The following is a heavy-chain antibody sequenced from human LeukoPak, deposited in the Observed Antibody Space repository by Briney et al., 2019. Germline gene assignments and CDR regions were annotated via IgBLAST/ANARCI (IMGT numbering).Heavy chain of an antibody. CDR3: AYYAPASDY. V-gene: IGHV1-2*02. CDR1: GYTFTGYY. Sequence: GASVKVSCKASGYTFTGYYMHWVRQAPGQGLEWMGWINPNSGGTNCAQKFQDRVTMTRDTSISTAYMELSRLRSDDTAVCGAAYYAPASDYWGQGTLVTVSS. CDR2: INPNSGGT. D-gene: IGHD2-21*02. J-gene: IGHJ4*02.